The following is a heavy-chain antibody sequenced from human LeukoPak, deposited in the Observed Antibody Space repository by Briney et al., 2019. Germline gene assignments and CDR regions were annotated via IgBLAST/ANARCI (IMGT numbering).Heavy chain of an antibody. CDR2: ISSSSSFI. V-gene: IGHV3-21*04. D-gene: IGHD6-19*01. Sequence: GGSLRLSCAASGFTFSSYSMNWVRQAPGKGLEWVSSISSSSSFIYYADSVKGRFTISRDNAKNSLYLQMNSLRVEDTAVYYCAKGASVWFYFFDYWGQGTLVTVSS. J-gene: IGHJ4*02. CDR3: AKGASVWFYFFDY. CDR1: GFTFSSYS.